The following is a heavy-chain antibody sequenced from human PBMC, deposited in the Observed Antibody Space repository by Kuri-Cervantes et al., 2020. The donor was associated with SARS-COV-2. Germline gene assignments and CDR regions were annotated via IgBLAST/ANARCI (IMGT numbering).Heavy chain of an antibody. D-gene: IGHD6-13*01. CDR1: GGSISTYY. CDR3: ARAVAAAGPFYDY. V-gene: IGHV4-34*01. Sequence: SQTLSLTCAVSGGSISTYYWSWIRQPPGKGLEWIGEINHSGSTNYNPSLKSRVTVSVDTSKNQFSLKLSSVTAADTAVYYCARAVAAAGPFYDYWGQGTLVTVSS. CDR2: INHSGST. J-gene: IGHJ4*02.